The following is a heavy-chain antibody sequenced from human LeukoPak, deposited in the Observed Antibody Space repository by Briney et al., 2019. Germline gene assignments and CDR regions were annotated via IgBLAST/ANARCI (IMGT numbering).Heavy chain of an antibody. CDR1: GFTFSSYG. V-gene: IGHV3-30*18. Sequence: GRSLRLSCAASGFTFSSYGMHWVRQAPGKGLEWVAVISYDGSNKYYAESVKGRFTVSRDNSKNTLYLQMNSLRAEDTAVYYCAKERLAAAGSTVYYYYYYGMDVWGQGTTVTVSS. CDR2: ISYDGSNK. CDR3: AKERLAAAGSTVYYYYYYGMDV. D-gene: IGHD6-13*01. J-gene: IGHJ6*02.